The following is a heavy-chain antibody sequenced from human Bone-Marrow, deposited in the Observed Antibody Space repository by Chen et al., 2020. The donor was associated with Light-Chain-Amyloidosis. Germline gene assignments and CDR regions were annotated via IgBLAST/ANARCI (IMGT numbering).Heavy chain of an antibody. V-gene: IGHV3-21*01. D-gene: IGHD6-19*01. CDR2: IDSSGTYI. Sequence: EVLLVEEGGGLVKPGGSLRLSCAASGFTFASYTMNWVRQAPGKGLEWVSSIDSSGTYINYADSTRGRFTISRDNAMNSVYLQMNSLRAEDTAIYYCARPTSVWLQLTTGGDFWGQGTLVTVSS. CDR3: ARPTSVWLQLTTGGDF. J-gene: IGHJ4*02. CDR1: GFTFASYT.